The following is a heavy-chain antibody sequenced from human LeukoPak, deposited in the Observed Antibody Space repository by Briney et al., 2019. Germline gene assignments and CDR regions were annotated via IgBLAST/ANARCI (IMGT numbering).Heavy chain of an antibody. CDR2: ISGSGGST. J-gene: IGHJ4*02. D-gene: IGHD2-21*02. Sequence: GGSLRLSCAASGFTFSSYAMSWVRQAPGKGLEWVSAISGSGGSTYYADSVKGRFTISRDNSKNTLYLQMNSLGAEDTAVYYCAKYPTLVVVTAMDYWGQGTLVTVSS. CDR3: AKYPTLVVVTAMDY. CDR1: GFTFSSYA. V-gene: IGHV3-23*01.